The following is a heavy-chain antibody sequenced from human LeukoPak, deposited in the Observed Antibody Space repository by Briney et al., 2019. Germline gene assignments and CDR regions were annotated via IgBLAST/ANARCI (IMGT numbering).Heavy chain of an antibody. D-gene: IGHD3-9*01. Sequence: AASVKVSCKASGGTFSSYAISWVRQAPGQGLEWMGGIIPIFGTANYAQKFQGRVTITADESTSTAYMELSSLRSEDTAVYYCAVDQRRLYYFDYWGQGTLVTVSS. CDR2: IIPIFGTA. V-gene: IGHV1-69*13. CDR1: GGTFSSYA. CDR3: AVDQRRLYYFDY. J-gene: IGHJ4*02.